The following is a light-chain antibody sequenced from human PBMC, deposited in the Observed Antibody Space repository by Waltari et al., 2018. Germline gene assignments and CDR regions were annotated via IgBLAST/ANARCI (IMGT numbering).Light chain of an antibody. CDR1: QSLNTYY. J-gene: IGKJ4*01. CDR3: QQYGRSLT. CDR2: GAS. Sequence: ILLTQSPETLSLSPGEKATLSCRASQSLNTYYLAWYQQKPGQAPRLLIYGASNRATGIPDRFSGSGSGTDFTLTISRLEPEDCAVYYCQQYGRSLTFGGGTKVNIK. V-gene: IGKV3-20*01.